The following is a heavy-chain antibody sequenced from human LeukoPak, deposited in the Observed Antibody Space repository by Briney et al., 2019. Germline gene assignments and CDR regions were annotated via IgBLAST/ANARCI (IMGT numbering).Heavy chain of an antibody. CDR1: GFTFSSYA. V-gene: IGHV3-23*01. CDR2: ISGSGGST. J-gene: IGHJ4*02. CDR3: VRDLGHGHDY. D-gene: IGHD3/OR15-3a*01. Sequence: GGSLRLSCAASGFTFSSYAMSWVRQAPGKGLEWVSGISGSGGSTYYADSVKGRFTISRDNSKNTLYLQMNSLRAEDTAVYYCVRDLGHGHDYWGQGTPVTVSS.